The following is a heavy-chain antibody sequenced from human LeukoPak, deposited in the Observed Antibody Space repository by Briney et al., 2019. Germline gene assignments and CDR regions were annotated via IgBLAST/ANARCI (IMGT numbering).Heavy chain of an antibody. Sequence: GGSLRLSCTASGFTFSSYAMTWVRQAPGKGLEWVSAISGSGGNTCYPHSVKGRFTISRENSKNTLYLQMNSLRAEDTAVYYCAKERAVDTAMVRPFDYWGQGTLVTVSS. CDR3: AKERAVDTAMVRPFDY. CDR2: ISGSGGNT. D-gene: IGHD5-18*01. CDR1: GFTFSSYA. V-gene: IGHV3-23*01. J-gene: IGHJ4*02.